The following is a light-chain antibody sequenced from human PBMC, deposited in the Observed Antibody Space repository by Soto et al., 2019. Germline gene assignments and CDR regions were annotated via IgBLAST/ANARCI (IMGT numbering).Light chain of an antibody. Sequence: ETVMTQSPATLPVSPGERATLSCGASQSVRSNLAWYQQKPGQAPRLLIYGASTRATGIPARFSGSGSGTEFTLTISSLQSEDFAVYYCQQYNNWPPITFGQGTRLEIK. CDR2: GAS. J-gene: IGKJ5*01. CDR1: QSVRSN. CDR3: QQYNNWPPIT. V-gene: IGKV3-15*01.